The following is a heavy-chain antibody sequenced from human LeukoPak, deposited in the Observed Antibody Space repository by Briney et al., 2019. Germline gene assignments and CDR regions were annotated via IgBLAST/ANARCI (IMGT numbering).Heavy chain of an antibody. D-gene: IGHD4-17*01. CDR2: IYSGGST. CDR3: ARAGYGDHYYFDY. V-gene: IGHV3-53*01. Sequence: GGSLRLSCAASGFTVGSNYMSWVRQAPGKGLEWVSVIYSGGSTYYADSVKGRFTISRDNSKNTLYLQMNSLRAEDTAVYYCARAGYGDHYYFDYWGQGTLVTVSS. J-gene: IGHJ4*02. CDR1: GFTVGSNY.